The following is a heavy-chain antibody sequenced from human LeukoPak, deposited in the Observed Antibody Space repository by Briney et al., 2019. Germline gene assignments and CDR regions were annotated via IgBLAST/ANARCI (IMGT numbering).Heavy chain of an antibody. CDR3: ATGDYGAFDI. J-gene: IGHJ3*02. V-gene: IGHV3-21*01. CDR1: GFTFSSYS. D-gene: IGHD4-17*01. Sequence: GGSLRLSCAASGFTFSSYSMNWVRQAPGKGLEWVSSISSSSYIYYVDSVKGRFTISRDNAKNSLYLQMSSLRAEDTAVYYCATGDYGAFDIWGQGTMVTVSS. CDR2: ISSSSYI.